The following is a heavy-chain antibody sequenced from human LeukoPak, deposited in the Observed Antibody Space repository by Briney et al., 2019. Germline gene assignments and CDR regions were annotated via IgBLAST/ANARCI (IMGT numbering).Heavy chain of an antibody. J-gene: IGHJ5*02. Sequence: ASVKVSCKASGYTFTSYGISWVRQAPGQGLEWMGWISAYNGNTNYAQKLQGRVTMTTDTSTSTAYMELRSLRSDDTAVYYCARFRHSVAGHNWFDPWGQGTLVTVSS. CDR2: ISAYNGNT. CDR3: ARFRHSVAGHNWFDP. D-gene: IGHD6-19*01. CDR1: GYTFTSYG. V-gene: IGHV1-18*01.